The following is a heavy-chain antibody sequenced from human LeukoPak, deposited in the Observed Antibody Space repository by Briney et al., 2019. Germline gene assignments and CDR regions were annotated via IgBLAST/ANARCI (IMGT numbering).Heavy chain of an antibody. D-gene: IGHD1-1*01. Sequence: PSETLSLTCTVSGGSISSYYWSWIRQPPGKGLEWIGYTYYSGSTNYNPSLKSRVTISVDTSKNQFSLKLSSVTAADTAVYYCARDTQLGSFDYWGQGSLVTVSS. CDR2: TYYSGST. V-gene: IGHV4-59*01. J-gene: IGHJ4*02. CDR3: ARDTQLGSFDY. CDR1: GGSISSYY.